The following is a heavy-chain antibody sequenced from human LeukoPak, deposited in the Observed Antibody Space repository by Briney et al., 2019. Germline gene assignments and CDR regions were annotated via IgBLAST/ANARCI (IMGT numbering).Heavy chain of an antibody. V-gene: IGHV4-4*02. J-gene: IGHJ6*02. CDR2: IYHSGST. Sequence: SETLSLTCAVSGGSISSSNWWSWVRQPPGKGLEWIGEIYHSGSTNYNPSLKSRVTISVDKSKNQFSLKLSSVTAADTAVYYCASSPRWELLLGDYYYGMDVWGQGTTVTVSS. CDR3: ASSPRWELLLGDYYYGMDV. CDR1: GGSISSSNW. D-gene: IGHD1-26*01.